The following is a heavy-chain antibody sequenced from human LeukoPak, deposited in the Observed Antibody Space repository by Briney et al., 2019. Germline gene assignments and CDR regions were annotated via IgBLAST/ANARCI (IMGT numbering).Heavy chain of an antibody. D-gene: IGHD2-21*01. J-gene: IGHJ4*02. CDR3: ARDPTDWAFDY. CDR2: INPNSGGT. Sequence: ASVKVSCKASGYTFTGYFLHWVRQAPGQGLEWMGWINPNSGGTNYAQKFQGRVTMTRDTSISTAYMELSRLRSDDTAVYYCARDPTDWAFDYWGQGTLVTVSS. CDR1: GYTFTGYF. V-gene: IGHV1-2*02.